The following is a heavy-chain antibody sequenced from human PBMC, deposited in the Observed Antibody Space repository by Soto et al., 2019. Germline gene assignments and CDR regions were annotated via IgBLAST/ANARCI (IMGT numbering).Heavy chain of an antibody. CDR1: GGTFSSYA. CDR2: IIPIFGTA. V-gene: IGHV1-69*13. Sequence: ASVKVSCKASGGTFSSYAISWVRQAPGQGLEWMGGIIPIFGTANYAQKFQGRVTITADESTSTAYMELSSLRSEDTAVYYCAREFRESITIFGVASSPLDPWGQGTLVTVSS. CDR3: AREFRESITIFGVASSPLDP. D-gene: IGHD3-3*01. J-gene: IGHJ5*02.